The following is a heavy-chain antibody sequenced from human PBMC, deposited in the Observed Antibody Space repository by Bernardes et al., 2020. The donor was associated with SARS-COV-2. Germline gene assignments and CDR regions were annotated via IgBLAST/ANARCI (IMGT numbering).Heavy chain of an antibody. CDR2: IYYSGST. CDR1: GGSISRDY. Sequence: ATLYPTRTGSGGSISRDYWSWIRPPPGKGLEWIGYIYYSGSTNYNPSLKSRVTISVDTSKNQFSLKLSSVTAADTAVYYCARQDIGAIFGVVITPAGMDVWGQGTPVTVSS. V-gene: IGHV4-59*08. CDR3: ARQDIGAIFGVVITPAGMDV. J-gene: IGHJ6*02. D-gene: IGHD3-3*01.